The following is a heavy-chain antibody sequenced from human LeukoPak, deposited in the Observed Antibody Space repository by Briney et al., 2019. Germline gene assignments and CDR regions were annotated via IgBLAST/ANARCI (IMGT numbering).Heavy chain of an antibody. CDR2: INTKGET. V-gene: IGHV4-4*09. Sequence: PSETLSLTCTVSGVSMSAYQWSWVRQSLEKGLEWIGCINTKGETSYNPSLKSRVTTSVDTSKSQFSLRLTSVTAADTAVYYCATSNDAKIAPFDHWGQGAPVTVSS. CDR1: GVSMSAYQ. D-gene: IGHD2-21*01. J-gene: IGHJ4*02. CDR3: ATSNDAKIAPFDH.